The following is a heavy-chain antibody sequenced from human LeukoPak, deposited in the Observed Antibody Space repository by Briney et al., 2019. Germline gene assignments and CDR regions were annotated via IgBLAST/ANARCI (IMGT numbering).Heavy chain of an antibody. CDR3: ATLDTAMVTNFGY. J-gene: IGHJ4*02. Sequence: PGGSLRLSCAASGLTFRRDLMSWVRQAPGKGLEWVAMIKQDGSDKYYVDSVKGRFTISSDNTKNSLNLQMNSLRAEDTAVYYCATLDTAMVTNFGYWGQGTLVTVSS. D-gene: IGHD5-18*01. V-gene: IGHV3-7*01. CDR2: IKQDGSDK. CDR1: GLTFRRDL.